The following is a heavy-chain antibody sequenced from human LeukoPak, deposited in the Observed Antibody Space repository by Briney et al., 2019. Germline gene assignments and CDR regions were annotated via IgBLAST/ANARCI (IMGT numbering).Heavy chain of an antibody. D-gene: IGHD5-12*01. Sequence: PGGSLRLSCAASGFTFSSSGMHWVRQAPGKGLEWVAVISYDGSNKYYADSVKGRFTISRDNSKNTLYLQMNSLRTEDTALYYCAKNSGYDRSYFQHWGQGTLVTVSS. V-gene: IGHV3-30-3*02. CDR1: GFTFSSSG. CDR3: AKNSGYDRSYFQH. J-gene: IGHJ1*01. CDR2: ISYDGSNK.